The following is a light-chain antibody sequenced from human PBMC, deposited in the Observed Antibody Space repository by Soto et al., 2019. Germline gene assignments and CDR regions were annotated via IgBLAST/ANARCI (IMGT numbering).Light chain of an antibody. CDR1: QSISSG. V-gene: IGKV1-5*03. CDR2: KAS. CDR3: QQYNSYWT. J-gene: IGKJ1*01. Sequence: DIQMTQSPSTLSASVGDRVTITCRASQSISSGLAWYQQKPGKAPKLLIYKASSLESGVPSRFSGSGSGTESTLNISSLQPDDFATYYCQQYNSYWTFGQGTKVEIK.